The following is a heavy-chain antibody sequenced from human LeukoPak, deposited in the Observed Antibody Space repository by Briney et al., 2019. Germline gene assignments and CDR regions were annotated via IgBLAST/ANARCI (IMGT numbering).Heavy chain of an antibody. V-gene: IGHV4-38-2*02. Sequence: SETLSLPCTVSGYSISSGYYWGWIRQPPGKGLEGIGSIYHRGSTNNNPSLKGRVTISVDTSKNQFSLKLSSVTAADTAVYYCARVGVSSSWGGDWFDPWGQGTLVTVSS. J-gene: IGHJ5*02. CDR2: IYHRGST. D-gene: IGHD6-13*01. CDR3: ARVGVSSSWGGDWFDP. CDR1: GYSISSGYY.